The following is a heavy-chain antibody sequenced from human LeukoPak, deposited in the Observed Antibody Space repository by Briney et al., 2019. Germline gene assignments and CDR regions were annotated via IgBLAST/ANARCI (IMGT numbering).Heavy chain of an antibody. V-gene: IGHV4-34*01. CDR3: ARRVFLMSGYYFDY. D-gene: IGHD3-10*01. CDR1: GGSFSGYY. J-gene: IGHJ4*01. Sequence: PSETLSLTCAVYGGSFSGYYWSWIRQPPGKGLEWIGEINHSGSTNYNPSLKSRVTISVDTSKNQFSLKLSSVTAADTAVYYCARRVFLMSGYYFDYWGQGTLVTVSS. CDR2: INHSGST.